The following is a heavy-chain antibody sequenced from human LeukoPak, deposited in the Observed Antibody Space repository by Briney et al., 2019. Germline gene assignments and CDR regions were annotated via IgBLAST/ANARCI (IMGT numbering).Heavy chain of an antibody. CDR1: GFTFSSYD. CDR2: IGTAGDT. V-gene: IGHV3-13*01. CDR3: ARGYCSSTSCQFDY. D-gene: IGHD2-2*01. Sequence: GGSLRLSCAASGFTFSSYDMHWVRQATGKGLEWVSAIGTAGDTYYPGSVKGRFTISRENAKNSLYLQMNSLRAGDTAVYYCARGYCSSTSCQFDYWGQGTLVTVSS. J-gene: IGHJ4*02.